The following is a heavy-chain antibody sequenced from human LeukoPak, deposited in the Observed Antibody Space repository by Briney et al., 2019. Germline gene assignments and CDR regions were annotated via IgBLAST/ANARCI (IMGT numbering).Heavy chain of an antibody. CDR1: GGSFSGYY. CDR3: ARGIVGATRGLFDY. J-gene: IGHJ4*02. V-gene: IGHV4-34*01. CDR2: INHSGST. Sequence: SETLSLTCAVYGGSFSGYYWSWIRQSPGKGLESIGEINHSGSTNYNPSLKSRVSISVDTSMNQFSQKLGSVTAADTAVYYCARGIVGATRGLFDYWGQGMLVTVSS. D-gene: IGHD1-26*01.